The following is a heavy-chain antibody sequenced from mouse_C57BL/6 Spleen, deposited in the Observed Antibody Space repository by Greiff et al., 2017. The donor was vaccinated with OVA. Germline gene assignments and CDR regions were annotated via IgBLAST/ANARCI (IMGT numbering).Heavy chain of an antibody. V-gene: IGHV5-17*01. J-gene: IGHJ2*01. CDR3: ARRTGIGYYFDY. Sequence: DVKLVASGGGLVKPGGSLQLSCSASGFTFSDSGMHWVRQAPEKGLEWVAYISSGSSTIYYADTVKGRFTISRDNAKNTLFLQMTSLRSEDTAMYYCARRTGIGYYFDYWGQGTTLTVSS. CDR1: GFTFSDSG. CDR2: ISSGSSTI. D-gene: IGHD4-1*01.